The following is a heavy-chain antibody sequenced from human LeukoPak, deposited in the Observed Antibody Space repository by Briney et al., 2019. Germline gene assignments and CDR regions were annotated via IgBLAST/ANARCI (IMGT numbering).Heavy chain of an antibody. CDR2: IYYSGST. CDR3: AYGGISSFDP. D-gene: IGHD2-15*01. Sequence: PSETLSLTCAVSGGSISNYYWTWIRQPPGKGLEWIAYIYYSGSTNYNPSLKSRVTISVDTSKNQFSLKLSSVTAADTAVYFCAYGGISSFDPWGQGTLATVSS. J-gene: IGHJ5*02. V-gene: IGHV4-59*01. CDR1: GGSISNYY.